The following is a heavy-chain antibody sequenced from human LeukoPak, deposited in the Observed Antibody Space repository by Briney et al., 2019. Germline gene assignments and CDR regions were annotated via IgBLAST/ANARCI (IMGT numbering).Heavy chain of an antibody. J-gene: IGHJ4*02. CDR3: ARTRRPNSIAVAGTRFDY. D-gene: IGHD6-19*01. CDR2: INPNSGGT. CDR1: GYTFTGYY. Sequence: ASVKVSCKASGYTFTGYYMHWVRQAPGQGLEWMGWINPNSGGTNYAQKLQGRVTMTTDTSTSTAYMELRSLRSDDTAVYYCARTRRPNSIAVAGTRFDYWGQGTLVTVSS. V-gene: IGHV1-2*02.